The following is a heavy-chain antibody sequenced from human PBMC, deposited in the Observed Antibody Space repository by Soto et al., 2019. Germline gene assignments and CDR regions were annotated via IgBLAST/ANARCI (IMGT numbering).Heavy chain of an antibody. D-gene: IGHD1-1*01. V-gene: IGHV6-1*01. J-gene: IGHJ6*02. CDR3: AREAWNTNYYYYGMDV. CDR2: TYYRSKWYN. CDR1: GDSVSSNSAA. Sequence: RSQTLSLTCAISGDSVSSNSAAWNWIRQSPSRGLEWLGRTYYRSKWYNDYAVSVKSRITINPDTSKNQFSLQLNSVTPEDTAVYYCAREAWNTNYYYYGMDVWGQGTTVTVSS.